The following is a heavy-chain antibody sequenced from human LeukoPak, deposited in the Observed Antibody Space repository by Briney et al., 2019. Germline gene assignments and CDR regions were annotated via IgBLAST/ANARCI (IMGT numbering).Heavy chain of an antibody. CDR1: GFTFSSYG. D-gene: IGHD5-18*01. Sequence: GGSLRLSCAASGFTFSSYGMHWVRQAPGKGLEWVAIISYDGSNKYYADSVKGRFTISRDNSKNTLYLQMNSLRAEDTAVYYCAKLSSGAGTAMVVDYWGQGTLVTVSS. V-gene: IGHV3-30*18. CDR2: ISYDGSNK. J-gene: IGHJ4*02. CDR3: AKLSSGAGTAMVVDY.